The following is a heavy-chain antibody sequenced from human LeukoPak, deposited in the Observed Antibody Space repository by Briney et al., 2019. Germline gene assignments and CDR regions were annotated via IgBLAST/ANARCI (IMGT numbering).Heavy chain of an antibody. J-gene: IGHJ3*02. CDR3: ARSGLAAAGTFAFDI. Sequence: PSETLSLTCAVSGGSISSGGYSWSWIRQPPGKGLEWIGYIYYSGSTNYNPSLKSRVTISVDTSKNQFSLKLSSVTAADTAVYYCARSGLAAAGTFAFDIWGQGTMVTVSS. V-gene: IGHV4-61*08. CDR1: GGSISSGGYS. D-gene: IGHD6-13*01. CDR2: IYYSGST.